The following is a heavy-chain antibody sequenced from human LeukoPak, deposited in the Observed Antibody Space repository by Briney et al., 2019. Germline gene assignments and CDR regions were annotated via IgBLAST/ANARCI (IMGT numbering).Heavy chain of an antibody. D-gene: IGHD3-10*01. J-gene: IGHJ4*02. Sequence: PSETLSLACTVSGGSISSGDYYWSWIRQPPGKGLEWIGYIYYSGSTYYNPSLKSRVTISVDTSKNQFSLKLSSVTAADTALYYCARGDPGVIITPFDYWGQGTLVTVSS. CDR2: IYYSGST. CDR3: ARGDPGVIITPFDY. CDR1: GGSISSGDYY. V-gene: IGHV4-30-4*01.